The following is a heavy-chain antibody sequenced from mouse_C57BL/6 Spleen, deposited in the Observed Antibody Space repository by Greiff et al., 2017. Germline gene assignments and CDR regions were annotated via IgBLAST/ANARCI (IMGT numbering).Heavy chain of an antibody. CDR3: ASRHYYCSSYDFDY. CDR1: GYAFSSSW. Sequence: VQLQQSGPELVKPGASVKISCKASGYAFSSSWMNWVKQRPGKGLEWIGRIYPGDGDTNYNGKFRGKATLTADKSSSTAYMQLSSLTSEDSAVYFCASRHYYCSSYDFDYWGQGTTLTVSS. V-gene: IGHV1-82*01. CDR2: IYPGDGDT. J-gene: IGHJ2*01. D-gene: IGHD1-1*01.